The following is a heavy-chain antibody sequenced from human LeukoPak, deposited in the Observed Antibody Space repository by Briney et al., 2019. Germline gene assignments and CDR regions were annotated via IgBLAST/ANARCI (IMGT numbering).Heavy chain of an antibody. CDR3: ARHASAYVRNFQH. CDR2: ISYDGSNK. V-gene: IGHV3-30*04. J-gene: IGHJ1*01. Sequence: GGSLRLSCAASGFTFSSYAMHWVRQAPGKGLEWVAVISYDGSNKYYADSVKGRFTISRDNSKNTLYLQMNSLRAEDTAVYFCARHASAYVRNFQHWGQGTLVTVSS. D-gene: IGHD3-10*02. CDR1: GFTFSSYA.